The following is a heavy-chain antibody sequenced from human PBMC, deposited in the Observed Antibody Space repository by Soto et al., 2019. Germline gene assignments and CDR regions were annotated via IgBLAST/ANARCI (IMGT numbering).Heavy chain of an antibody. D-gene: IGHD1-26*01. CDR3: ARDDVRGSYGKSYYYGMDV. CDR1: GFTFSDYY. CDR2: ISSSGSTI. J-gene: IGHJ6*02. V-gene: IGHV3-11*01. Sequence: GGSLRLSCAASGFTFSDYYMSWIRQAPGKGLEWVSYISSSGSTIYSADSVKGRFTISRDNAKNSLYLQMSSLSAEDTAVYYCARDDVRGSYGKSYYYGMDVWGQGTTVTVSS.